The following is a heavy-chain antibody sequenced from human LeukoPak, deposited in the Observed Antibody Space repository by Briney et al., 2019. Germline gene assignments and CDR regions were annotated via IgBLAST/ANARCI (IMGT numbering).Heavy chain of an antibody. Sequence: QSGGSLRLSCAASGFTFSSYEMNRVRQAPGKGLEWVSYISSSGSTIYYADSVKGRFTISRDNAKNSLYLQMNSLRAEDTAVYYCATSYGDATGPGRDYWGQGTLVTVSS. D-gene: IGHD1-1*01. CDR1: GFTFSSYE. CDR3: ATSYGDATGPGRDY. V-gene: IGHV3-48*03. J-gene: IGHJ4*02. CDR2: ISSSGSTI.